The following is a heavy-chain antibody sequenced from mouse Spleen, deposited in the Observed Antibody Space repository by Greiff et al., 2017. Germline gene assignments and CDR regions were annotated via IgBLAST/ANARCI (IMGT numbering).Heavy chain of an antibody. CDR2: ISRGSSTI. CDR1: GFTFSDYA. Sequence: EVQLVESGGGLVKPGGSLKLSCTASGFTFSDYAMHWVRQAPEKGLEWVAYISRGSSTIYYADTVKGRFTISRDNAKNTLYMQMSSLRSEDTALYYCGRATFSCNRYDWFAYWGQGTLVTVSA. J-gene: IGHJ3*01. D-gene: IGHD2-14*01. V-gene: IGHV5-17*03. CDR3: GRATFSCNRYDWFAY.